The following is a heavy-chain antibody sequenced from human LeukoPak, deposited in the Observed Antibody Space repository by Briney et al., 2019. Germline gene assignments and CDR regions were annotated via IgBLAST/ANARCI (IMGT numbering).Heavy chain of an antibody. Sequence: GGSLRLSCVTSGFNFTNYNMNWVRQAPGKGLEWISSISSSSSDIHHLDSVKGRFTVSRDNAKSSLYLQMNSLRAEDTAVYYCARDQRYSPVFDAFDIWGQGTMVTVSS. V-gene: IGHV3-21*01. J-gene: IGHJ3*02. CDR3: ARDQRYSPVFDAFDI. CDR1: GFNFTNYN. CDR2: ISSSSSDI. D-gene: IGHD1-1*01.